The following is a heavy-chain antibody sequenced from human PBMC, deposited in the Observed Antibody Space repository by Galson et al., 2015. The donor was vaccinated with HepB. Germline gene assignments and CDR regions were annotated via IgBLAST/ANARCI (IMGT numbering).Heavy chain of an antibody. CDR2: IYPGDSDT. Sequence: QSGAEVKKPGESLRISCKGSGYSFTSYWIGWVRQMPGKGLEWMGIIYPGDSDTRYSPSFQGQVTISADKSTSTAYLQWSSLKASDTAMYYCARTGLAPPDYYYGMDVWGQGTTVTVSS. CDR3: ARTGLAPPDYYYGMDV. J-gene: IGHJ6*02. CDR1: GYSFTSYW. D-gene: IGHD3-9*01. V-gene: IGHV5-51*01.